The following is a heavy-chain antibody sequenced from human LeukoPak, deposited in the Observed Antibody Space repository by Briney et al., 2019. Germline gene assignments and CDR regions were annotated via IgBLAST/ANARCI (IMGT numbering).Heavy chain of an antibody. CDR3: ARVGAAAGNHYYYYYMDV. CDR1: GGSISSSSYY. CDR2: IFYSGST. V-gene: IGHV4-39*01. J-gene: IGHJ6*03. D-gene: IGHD6-13*01. Sequence: SETLSLTCTVSGGSISSSSYYWAWIRQPPGKELKWIGSIFYSGSTYYNPSLRGRVTISVDTSQNQFSLKLSSVTAADTAVYYCARVGAAAGNHYYYYYMDVWGKGTTVTVSS.